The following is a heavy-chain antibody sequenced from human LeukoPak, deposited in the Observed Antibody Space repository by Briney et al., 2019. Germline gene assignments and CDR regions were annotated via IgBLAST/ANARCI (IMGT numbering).Heavy chain of an antibody. D-gene: IGHD5-24*01. J-gene: IGHJ4*02. V-gene: IGHV3-74*01. CDR2: ITNDGSST. CDR3: ARELLGHGYNSGDFDY. Sequence: PGGSLRLSCAASGLTFSSHWMHWVRQAPGKGLVWVSRITNDGSSTTYADSVKGRFTISRDNAKNSLYLQMNSLRAEDTAVYYCARELLGHGYNSGDFDYWGQGTLVTVSS. CDR1: GLTFSSHW.